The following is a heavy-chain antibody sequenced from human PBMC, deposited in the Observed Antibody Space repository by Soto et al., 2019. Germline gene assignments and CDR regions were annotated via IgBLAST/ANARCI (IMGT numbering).Heavy chain of an antibody. Sequence: QVHLVESGGGVAQPGRSLRLSCAASGFTFSSYGMHWVRQAPGKGLEWVAIISYDGSLKYYADSVKGRFSISRDNSNSALSMNTNNLRPANRAVYYTATDFRVSGSYYGSLNYYSGMDVWGQGTTVTVSS. V-gene: IGHV3-30*03. CDR1: GFTFSSYG. D-gene: IGHD3-10*01. CDR3: ATDFRVSGSYYGSLNYYSGMDV. J-gene: IGHJ6*02. CDR2: ISYDGSLK.